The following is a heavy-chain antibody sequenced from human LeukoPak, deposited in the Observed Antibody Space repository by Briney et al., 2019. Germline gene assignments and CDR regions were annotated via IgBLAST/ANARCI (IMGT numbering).Heavy chain of an antibody. V-gene: IGHV3-30-3*01. D-gene: IGHD6-19*01. CDR1: GFTFSSYA. Sequence: AGRSLRLSCAASGFTFSSYAMHWVRQAPGKELEWVAVISYDGSNKYYADSVKGRFTISRDNSKNTLYLQMNSLRAEDTAVYYCARVRAGTDYWGQGTLVTVSS. J-gene: IGHJ4*02. CDR2: ISYDGSNK. CDR3: ARVRAGTDY.